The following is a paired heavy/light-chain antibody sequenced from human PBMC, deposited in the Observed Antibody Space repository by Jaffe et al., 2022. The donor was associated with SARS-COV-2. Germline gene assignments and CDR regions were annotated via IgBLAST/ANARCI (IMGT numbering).Heavy chain of an antibody. V-gene: IGHV3-73*01. J-gene: IGHJ4*02. CDR3: TRFMDGVTAADFDS. CDR1: GFTFSGSA. Sequence: EVQLVESGGGLVQPGGSLRLSCAASGFTFSGSALHWVRQASGKGLEWVGHIRSKANNYATEYAASVTGRFTISRDDSKNTAYLQMNNLKTDDTAVYYCTRFMDGVTAADFDSWGQGTLVTVSS. CDR2: IRSKANNYAT. D-gene: IGHD6-13*01.
Light chain of an antibody. Sequence: QSALTQPRSVSGSPGQSVTISCTGTSSDVGGYNFVSWFQQHPGEAPKLVTYGVTKRPSGVPDRFSGSKSDSTASLIISGLQSEDEADYYCCSYAGGYTWIFGGGTRLTVL. V-gene: IGLV2-11*01. J-gene: IGLJ2*01. CDR2: GVT. CDR1: SSDVGGYNF. CDR3: CSYAGGYTWI.